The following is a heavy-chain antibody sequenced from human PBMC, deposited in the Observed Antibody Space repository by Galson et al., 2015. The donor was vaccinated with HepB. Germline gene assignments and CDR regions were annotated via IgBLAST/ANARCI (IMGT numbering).Heavy chain of an antibody. CDR2: ISYDGSNK. D-gene: IGHD3-10*01. CDR1: GFTFSSYA. J-gene: IGHJ5*02. Sequence: SLRLSCAASGFTFSSYAMHWVRQAPGKGLEWVAVISYDGSNKYYADSVKGRFTISRDNSKNTLYLQMNSLRAEDTAVYYCARDKIQYYYGSGSPSLGDPWGQGTLVTVSS. V-gene: IGHV3-30*04. CDR3: ARDKIQYYYGSGSPSLGDP.